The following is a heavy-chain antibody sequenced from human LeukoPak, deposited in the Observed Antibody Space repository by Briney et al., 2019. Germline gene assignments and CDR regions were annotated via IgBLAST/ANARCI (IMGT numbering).Heavy chain of an antibody. CDR3: GAGYGGNPFDY. CDR1: GFTFSSYS. CDR2: ISSSSSTI. V-gene: IGHV3-48*01. D-gene: IGHD4-23*01. J-gene: IGHJ4*02. Sequence: PGGSLRLSCAASGFTFSSYSMKWVRQAPGKGLEWVSYISSSSSTINYADSVKGRFTISRDSAKNSLYLQMNSLRAEDTAVYYCGAGYGGNPFDYWGQGTLVTVSS.